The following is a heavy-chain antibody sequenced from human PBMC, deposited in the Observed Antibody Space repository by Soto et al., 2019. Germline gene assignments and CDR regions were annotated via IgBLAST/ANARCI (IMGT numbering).Heavy chain of an antibody. J-gene: IGHJ5*02. V-gene: IGHV1-18*01. Sequence: GASVKVSCKASGYTFTNYGISWVRQAPGQGLEWMGWISAYNGNTNYAQKLQGRVTMTTDTSTSTAYMELRSLRSDDTAVYYCAKTVICGYSSCDNWFDPWGQGTLVTVSS. CDR3: AKTVICGYSSCDNWFDP. CDR2: ISAYNGNT. D-gene: IGHD6-13*01. CDR1: GYTFTNYG.